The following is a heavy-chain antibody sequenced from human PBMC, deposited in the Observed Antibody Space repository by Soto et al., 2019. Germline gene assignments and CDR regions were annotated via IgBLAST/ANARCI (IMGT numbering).Heavy chain of an antibody. V-gene: IGHV3-23*01. D-gene: IGHD3-10*01. Sequence: EVQLLESGGGLVQPGEPLRLSCAASGFAFSTYAMTWVRQTPGKGLEWVSSISNSGGSTFYADSVKGRFTVSRYNSKNTLYLQMNSLRAEDTALYYCAKELSYNSGRPFDYWGQGTLVAVSS. CDR3: AKELSYNSGRPFDY. CDR1: GFAFSTYA. CDR2: ISNSGGST. J-gene: IGHJ4*02.